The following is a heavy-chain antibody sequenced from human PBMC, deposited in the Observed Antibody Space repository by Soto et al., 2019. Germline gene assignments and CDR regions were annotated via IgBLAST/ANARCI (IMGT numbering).Heavy chain of an antibody. J-gene: IGHJ3*02. V-gene: IGHV1-2*02. D-gene: IGHD6-19*01. CDR3: ARAGTQWLVLNAFDI. CDR2: INPNSGGT. CDR1: GYTFTGYY. Sequence: QVQLVQSGAEVKKPGDSVKVSCKASGYTFTGYYMHWVRQAPGQGLEWMGWINPNSGGTNYAQKFQGRVTMTRDTSISTAYMELSRMRSDVTAVYHCARAGTQWLVLNAFDIWGQETMVTVSS.